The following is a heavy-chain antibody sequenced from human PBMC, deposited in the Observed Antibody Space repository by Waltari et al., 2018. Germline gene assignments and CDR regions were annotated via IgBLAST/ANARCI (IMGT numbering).Heavy chain of an antibody. CDR3: ARDSGVQGVPPIY. CDR1: GGSLSSSSYY. CDR2: IYYSGST. J-gene: IGHJ4*02. Sequence: QLPLQESGPGLVKPSETLSLTCTVSGGSLSSSSYYWGWIRQPPGKGLEWIGSIYYSGSTYYNPSLKSRVTISVDTSKNQFSLKLSSVTAADTAVYYCARDSGVQGVPPIYWGQGTLVTVSS. V-gene: IGHV4-39*07. D-gene: IGHD3-10*01.